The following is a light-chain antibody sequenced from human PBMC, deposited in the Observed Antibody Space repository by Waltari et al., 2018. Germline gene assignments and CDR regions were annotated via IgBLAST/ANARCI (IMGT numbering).Light chain of an antibody. Sequence: DIQLTQSPSFLSASVGDRVTITCRASQGISSYLAWYQQKPGKAPKLLIYSTSTLQSGVPSRFSGSGSGTEFSLTITSLQSEDFAVYYCQQYNNWPPLTFGQGTNLEIK. CDR3: QQYNNWPPLT. CDR1: QGISSY. J-gene: IGKJ2*01. V-gene: IGKV1-9*01. CDR2: STS.